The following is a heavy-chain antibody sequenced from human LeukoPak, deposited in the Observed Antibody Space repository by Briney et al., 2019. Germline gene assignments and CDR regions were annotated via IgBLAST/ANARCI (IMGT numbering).Heavy chain of an antibody. CDR3: ARTTMVRGTYYMDV. CDR1: GGSISSYY. D-gene: IGHD3-10*01. CDR2: IYYSGYT. J-gene: IGHJ6*03. Sequence: SETLSLTCTVSGGSISSYYWSWIRQPPGKGLEWIGYIYYSGYTNYNPSLKSRVTISVDTSKNQFSLKLSSVTAADTAVYYCARTTMVRGTYYMDVWGKGTTVTISS. V-gene: IGHV4-59*01.